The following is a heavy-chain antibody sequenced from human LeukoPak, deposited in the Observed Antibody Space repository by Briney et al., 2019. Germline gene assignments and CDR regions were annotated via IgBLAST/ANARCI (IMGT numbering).Heavy chain of an antibody. CDR3: ARDIRGGPVATVMDY. CDR1: GFTFRSYS. D-gene: IGHD5-12*01. V-gene: IGHV3-21*01. Sequence: GGSLRLSCAASGFTFRSYSMSWVRQAPGKGLEWVSSITTSGTFMNYADSVKGRFTISRDNSKNSLYLQLNSLRAEDTAVYYCARDIRGGPVATVMDYWGQGTLVTVSS. CDR2: ITTSGTFM. J-gene: IGHJ4*02.